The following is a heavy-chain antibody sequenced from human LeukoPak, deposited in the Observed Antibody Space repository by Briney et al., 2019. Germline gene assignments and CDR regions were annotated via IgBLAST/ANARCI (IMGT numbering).Heavy chain of an antibody. CDR3: ARSLYDSLHWYFDL. Sequence: SETLSLTCTVSGGSISSGGYYWSWIRQHPGKGLEWIGYIYYSGSTYYNPSLKSRVSISVDTSKNQFSLRLSSVTAADTAVYYCARSLYDSLHWYFDLWGRGTLVTVSS. D-gene: IGHD3-22*01. J-gene: IGHJ2*01. CDR2: IYYSGST. V-gene: IGHV4-31*03. CDR1: GGSISSGGYY.